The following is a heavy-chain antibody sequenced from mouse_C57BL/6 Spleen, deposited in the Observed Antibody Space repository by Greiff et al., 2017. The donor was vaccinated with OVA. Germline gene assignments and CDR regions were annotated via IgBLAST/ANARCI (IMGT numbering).Heavy chain of an antibody. J-gene: IGHJ1*03. CDR3: ARPGSSSWYFDV. V-gene: IGHV5-6*01. CDR1: GFTFSSYG. Sequence: EVHLVESGGDLVKPGGSLKLSCAASGFTFSSYGMSWVRQTPDKRLEWVATISSGGSYTYYPDSVKGRFTISRDNAKNTLYLQMSSLKSEDTAMYYCARPGSSSWYFDVWGTGTTVTVSS. CDR2: ISSGGSYT. D-gene: IGHD1-1*01.